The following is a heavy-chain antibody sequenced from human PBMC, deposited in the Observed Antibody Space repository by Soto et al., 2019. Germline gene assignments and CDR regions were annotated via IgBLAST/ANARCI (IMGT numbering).Heavy chain of an antibody. V-gene: IGHV3-9*01. J-gene: IGHJ4*02. CDR2: ISWNSGIL. D-gene: IGHD2-15*01. CDR3: AKGLNPWVAATFDY. Sequence: EVQLVESGGGLVQPGRSLRLSCAASGFTFDDYAMHWVRQAPGKGLEWVSGISWNSGILDYADSVKGRFTISRDNAKNSLSLQMNSLRAEDTALYYCAKGLNPWVAATFDYWAQGTLVTVSS. CDR1: GFTFDDYA.